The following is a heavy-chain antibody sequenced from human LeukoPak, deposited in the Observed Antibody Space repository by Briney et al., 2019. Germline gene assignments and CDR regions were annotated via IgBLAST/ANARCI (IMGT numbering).Heavy chain of an antibody. CDR3: TTKVIRGNSGDDYDD. CDR1: GVTFSSYG. Sequence: GGSLRLSCAASGVTFSSYGMHWVRQAPGKGLEWVALISSDGNDKLYGDSVKGRFTISRDDSKSTLYLQMNSLRAEDTAVYYCTTKVIRGNSGDDYDDWGQGTLVAVSS. CDR2: ISSDGNDK. J-gene: IGHJ4*02. V-gene: IGHV3-30*03. D-gene: IGHD5-12*01.